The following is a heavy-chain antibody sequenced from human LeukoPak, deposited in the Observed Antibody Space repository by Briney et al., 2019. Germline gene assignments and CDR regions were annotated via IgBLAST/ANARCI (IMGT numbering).Heavy chain of an antibody. CDR1: GFTFSNYW. V-gene: IGHV3-7*01. CDR3: ARYGLTAALDF. J-gene: IGHJ4*02. CDR2: IKQDGSEK. Sequence: GGSLRLSCAASGFTFSNYWMSWVRQAPGKGLEWVANIKQDGSEKYYVDSVKGRFTISRDNAKNSLYLQMNSLRAEDTAVYYCARYGLTAALDFWGQGTLVTVSS. D-gene: IGHD2-21*02.